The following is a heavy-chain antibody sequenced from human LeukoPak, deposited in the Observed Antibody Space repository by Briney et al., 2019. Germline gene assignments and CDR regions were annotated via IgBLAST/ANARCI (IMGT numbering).Heavy chain of an antibody. CDR1: GFTFNTFN. Sequence: GGSLRLSCAASGFTFNTFNMNWVRQAPGKGLEWVSSITSGGDYIYYADSVKGRFTTSRDNTKNSLSLQLNSLRVEDTAIYYCARGHYDVLAASYKWTPDYWGQGTLVTVSS. CDR2: ITSGGDYI. V-gene: IGHV3-21*01. J-gene: IGHJ4*02. D-gene: IGHD3-9*01. CDR3: ARGHYDVLAASYKWTPDY.